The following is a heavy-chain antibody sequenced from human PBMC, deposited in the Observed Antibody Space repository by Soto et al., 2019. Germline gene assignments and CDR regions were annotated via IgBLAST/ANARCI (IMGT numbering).Heavy chain of an antibody. CDR3: ARDEWYDYDSSGYGY. CDR2: ISYDGSNK. Sequence: QVQLVESGGGVVQPGRSLRISCAASGFTFSSYAMHWVRQAPGKGLEWVAVISYDGSNKYYADSVKGRFTISRDNSKNTLYLQLNSLRAEATAVYYCARDEWYDYDSSGYGYWGQGTLVTVSS. CDR1: GFTFSSYA. J-gene: IGHJ4*02. D-gene: IGHD3-22*01. V-gene: IGHV3-30-3*01.